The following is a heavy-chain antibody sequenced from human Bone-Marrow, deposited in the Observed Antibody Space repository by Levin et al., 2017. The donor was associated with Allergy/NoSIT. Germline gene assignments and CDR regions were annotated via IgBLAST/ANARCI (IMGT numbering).Heavy chain of an antibody. J-gene: IGHJ4*02. D-gene: IGHD2-15*01. Sequence: GGSLRLSCAGSGVSLTGYDMNWVRQAPGKGLEWISYIRGTGDNIHFADSVKGRFTISRDNAKRSLNLQMNSLRAEDTAVYFCVREPLYAASSGVFEYWGQGAHVTVSS. CDR2: IRGTGDNI. CDR3: VREPLYAASSGVFEY. V-gene: IGHV3-48*03. CDR1: GVSLTGYD.